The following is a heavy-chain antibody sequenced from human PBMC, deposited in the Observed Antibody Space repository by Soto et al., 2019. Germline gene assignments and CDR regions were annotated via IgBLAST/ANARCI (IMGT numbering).Heavy chain of an antibody. J-gene: IGHJ4*02. CDR3: ARTSKSGTRFDS. Sequence: QVQLQESGPGLVKPSGTLSLTCAVSGGSISTSNWWSWVRQPPGKGLEWIGEVYHSGSTNYNPSFKSRVXIXVNXSKHQFSLKLNSVAAADTALYYCARTSKSGTRFDSWGQGSLVTVSS. V-gene: IGHV4-4*02. CDR1: GGSISTSNW. CDR2: VYHSGST. D-gene: IGHD1-1*01.